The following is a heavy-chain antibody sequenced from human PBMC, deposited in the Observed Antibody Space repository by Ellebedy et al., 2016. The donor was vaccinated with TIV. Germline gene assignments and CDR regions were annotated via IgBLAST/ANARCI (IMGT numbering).Heavy chain of an antibody. V-gene: IGHV1-18*04. Sequence: ASVKVSCKASGYIFSSYGITWVRQAPGQGLEWMGWTSAHNGNTNFAQNLQDRLTMTTDTSTSTAYMELRSLGSDDTALYYCAKDFNWSEGYWGQGTLVTVSS. CDR2: TSAHNGNT. CDR3: AKDFNWSEGY. D-gene: IGHD1-1*01. CDR1: GYIFSSYG. J-gene: IGHJ4*02.